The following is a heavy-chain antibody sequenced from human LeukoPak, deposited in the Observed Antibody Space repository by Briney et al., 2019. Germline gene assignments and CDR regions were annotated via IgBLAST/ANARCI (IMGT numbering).Heavy chain of an antibody. J-gene: IGHJ5*02. CDR3: ARVPTRYITIFGVVIIGWFDP. Sequence: SVKVSCKASGGTFSSYAISWVRQAPGQGLEWMGGIIPIFGTANYAQKFQGRVTITADESTSTAYMELSSLRSEGTAVYYCARVPTRYITIFGVVIIGWFDPWGQGTLVTVSS. V-gene: IGHV1-69*01. D-gene: IGHD3-3*01. CDR2: IIPIFGTA. CDR1: GGTFSSYA.